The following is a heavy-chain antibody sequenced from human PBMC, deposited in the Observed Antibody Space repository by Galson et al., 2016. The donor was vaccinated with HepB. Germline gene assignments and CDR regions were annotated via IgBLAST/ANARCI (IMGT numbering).Heavy chain of an antibody. V-gene: IGHV1-46*01. D-gene: IGHD3-22*01. CDR1: GYTFTTYY. Sequence: SVKVSCKASGYTFTTYYIHWVRQAPGQGLEWMGIINPSGGTTSYAQKFQGRVTMTRDRSTSTVYMELSSLRSEDTAVFYCARGYYDSSGYYTAADAFDIWGQGTMVTVSS. CDR2: INPSGGTT. J-gene: IGHJ3*02. CDR3: ARGYYDSSGYYTAADAFDI.